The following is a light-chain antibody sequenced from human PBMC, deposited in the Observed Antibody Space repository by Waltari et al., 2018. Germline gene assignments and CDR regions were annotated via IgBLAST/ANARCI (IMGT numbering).Light chain of an antibody. CDR2: DVT. J-gene: IGLJ1*01. V-gene: IGLV2-11*01. CDR1: SSHVGCYTF. CDR3: CSYAGSYNFV. Sequence: QSALTQPRSVSGSPGQSFTLSSTEPSSHVGCYTFASWYHHHPGKAPKFLIYDVTNPPSGVPDRVSGSKSGNTASLTISGLQAEDEADYYCCSYAGSYNFVFGSGTTVTVL.